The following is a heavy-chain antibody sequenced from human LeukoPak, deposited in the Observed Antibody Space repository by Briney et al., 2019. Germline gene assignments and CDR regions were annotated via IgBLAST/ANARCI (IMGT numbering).Heavy chain of an antibody. D-gene: IGHD3-22*01. CDR2: IKQDGSEK. J-gene: IGHJ4*02. CDR3: ARVRYYYDSSGRTGGYYFDY. Sequence: PGGSLRLSCAASGFTFSSYWMSWVRQAPGKGLEWVANIKQDGSEKYYVDSVKGRFTISRDNAKNSLYLQMNSLRAEDTAVYYCARVRYYYDSSGRTGGYYFDYWGQGTLVTVSS. V-gene: IGHV3-7*01. CDR1: GFTFSSYW.